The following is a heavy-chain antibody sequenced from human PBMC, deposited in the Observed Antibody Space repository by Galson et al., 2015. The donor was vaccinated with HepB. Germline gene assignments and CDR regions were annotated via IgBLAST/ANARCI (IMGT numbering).Heavy chain of an antibody. CDR3: VRSGDYGGNTLDY. Sequence: QSGAEVTKPGESLKISCKGSGYSFTSYWIGWVRQMPGKGLEWMGIIYPGDSETRYSPSFQGQVTTSADKSISTAYLQWSSLKASDTAMYYCVRSGDYGGNTLDYWGQGTLVTVSS. CDR2: IYPGDSET. CDR1: GYSFTSYW. V-gene: IGHV5-51*01. J-gene: IGHJ4*02. D-gene: IGHD4-23*01.